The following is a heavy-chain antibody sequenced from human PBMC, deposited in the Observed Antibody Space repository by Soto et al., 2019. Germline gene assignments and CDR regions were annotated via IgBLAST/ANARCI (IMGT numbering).Heavy chain of an antibody. CDR1: GFTFSSYA. Sequence: QVQLVESGGGVVQPGRSRRLSCAASGFTFSSYAMHWVRQAPGKGLEWVAVISYDGSNKYYADSVKGRFTISRDNSKNTLYLQMNSLRAEDTAVYYCARDENLTYYFDYWGQGTLVTVSS. D-gene: IGHD3-16*01. V-gene: IGHV3-30-3*01. CDR2: ISYDGSNK. CDR3: ARDENLTYYFDY. J-gene: IGHJ4*02.